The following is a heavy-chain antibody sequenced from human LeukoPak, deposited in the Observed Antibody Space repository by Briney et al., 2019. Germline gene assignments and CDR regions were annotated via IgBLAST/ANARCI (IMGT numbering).Heavy chain of an antibody. CDR1: GFTFDDYA. Sequence: PGGSLRLSXAASGFTFDDYAMHWVRQTPGKGLEWVSLISGDGGSTYYADSVKGRFTVSRDNSKNSLYLQMNSLRTEDTALYYCAKGILGDPGYFDYWGQGTLVTVSS. D-gene: IGHD1-26*01. J-gene: IGHJ4*02. CDR2: ISGDGGST. V-gene: IGHV3-43*02. CDR3: AKGILGDPGYFDY.